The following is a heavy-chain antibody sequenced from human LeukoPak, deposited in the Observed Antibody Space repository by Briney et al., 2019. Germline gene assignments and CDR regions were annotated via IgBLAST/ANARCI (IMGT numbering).Heavy chain of an antibody. CDR1: GYTFTSYG. CDR2: ISSYNGNT. CDR3: AISKWEPTCNWFDP. D-gene: IGHD1-26*01. V-gene: IGHV1-18*01. J-gene: IGHJ5*02. Sequence: ASVKVSCKASGYTFTSYGISWVRQAPGQGLEWMGWISSYNGNTNYAQKLQDRVTMTTDTSTSTAYMELRSLRSDDTAVYYCAISKWEPTCNWFDPWGQGTLVTVSS.